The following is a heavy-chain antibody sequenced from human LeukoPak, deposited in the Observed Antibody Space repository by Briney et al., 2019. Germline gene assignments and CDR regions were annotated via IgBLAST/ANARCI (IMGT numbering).Heavy chain of an antibody. CDR1: GFTFSSYA. V-gene: IGHV3-30-3*01. Sequence: GRSLKLSCAASGFTFSSYAMHWVRQAPGKGLEWVAVISYDGSNKYYADSVKGRFTISRDNSKNTLYLQMNSLRAEDTAVYYCATFLGAFDIWGQGTMVTVSS. CDR3: ATFLGAFDI. J-gene: IGHJ3*02. CDR2: ISYDGSNK. D-gene: IGHD7-27*01.